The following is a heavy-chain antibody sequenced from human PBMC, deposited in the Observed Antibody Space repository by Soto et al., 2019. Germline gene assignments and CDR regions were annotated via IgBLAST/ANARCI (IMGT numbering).Heavy chain of an antibody. Sequence: SGFTFSHYGMHWVRQAPGKGLVWVSHINSDGSSTTYADSAKGRFTISRENAKSTVYLQINSLRAEDTAVYYCARGSTWHDVPFDYWGQGTLVTSPQ. D-gene: IGHD1-1*01. CDR1: GFTFSHYG. V-gene: IGHV3-74*01. CDR3: ARGSTWHDVPFDY. J-gene: IGHJ4*02. CDR2: INSDGSST.